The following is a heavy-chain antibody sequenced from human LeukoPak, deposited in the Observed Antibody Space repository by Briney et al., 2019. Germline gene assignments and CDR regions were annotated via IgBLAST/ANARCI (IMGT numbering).Heavy chain of an antibody. J-gene: IGHJ4*02. CDR3: ASGYDNSGYYYVPDY. Sequence: SETLSLTCTVSGGSICSSSYYWGWIRQPPGKGLEWIGNIYYSGSTYYNPSLKSRVTISVDTSKNQFSLKLSSVTAADTAAYYCASGYDNSGYYYVPDYWGQGTLVTVSS. CDR1: GGSICSSSYY. D-gene: IGHD3-22*01. CDR2: IYYSGST. V-gene: IGHV4-39*01.